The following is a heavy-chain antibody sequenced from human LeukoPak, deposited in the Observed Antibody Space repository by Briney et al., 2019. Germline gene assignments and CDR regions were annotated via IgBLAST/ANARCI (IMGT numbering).Heavy chain of an antibody. Sequence: GGSLRLSCAASGFTFSNAWMSWVRQAPGKGLEWVGRIKSKTDGGTTDYAAPVKGRFTISRDDSKNTLYLQMNSLKTEDTAVYYCTTVFLAFTTISMVTTGHSFDYWGQGTLVTVSS. CDR2: IKSKTDGGTT. CDR1: GFTFSNAW. CDR3: TTVFLAFTTISMVTTGHSFDY. D-gene: IGHD4-17*01. V-gene: IGHV3-15*01. J-gene: IGHJ4*02.